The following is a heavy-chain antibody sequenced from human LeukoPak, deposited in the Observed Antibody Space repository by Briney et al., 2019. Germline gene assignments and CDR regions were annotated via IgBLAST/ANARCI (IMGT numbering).Heavy chain of an antibody. Sequence: SETLSLTCTVSGGSISSGGYYWSWIRQHPGKGLEWIGYIYYSGSTYYNPSLKSRVTISVDTSKNQFSLKLSSVTAADTAVYYCARLSSDYYDSSGYMWGQGTLVTVSS. D-gene: IGHD3-22*01. CDR2: IYYSGST. CDR1: GGSISSGGYY. J-gene: IGHJ4*02. V-gene: IGHV4-31*03. CDR3: ARLSSDYYDSSGYM.